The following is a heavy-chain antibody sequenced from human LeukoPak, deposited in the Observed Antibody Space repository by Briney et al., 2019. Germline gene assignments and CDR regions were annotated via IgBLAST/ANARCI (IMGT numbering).Heavy chain of an antibody. Sequence: GGSLRLSCAASGFTFDDYGMSWVRQAPGKGLEWVSGINWNGGSTGYADSVKGRFTISRDNAKNSLYLQMNSLRAEDTAVYYCARVRAPGYSSGWYFDYWGQGTLVTVSS. CDR1: GFTFDDYG. D-gene: IGHD6-19*01. J-gene: IGHJ4*02. V-gene: IGHV3-20*04. CDR2: INWNGGST. CDR3: ARVRAPGYSSGWYFDY.